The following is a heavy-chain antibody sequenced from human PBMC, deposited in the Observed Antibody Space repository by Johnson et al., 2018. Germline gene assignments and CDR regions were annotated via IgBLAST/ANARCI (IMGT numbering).Heavy chain of an antibody. CDR1: GFTFSSYG. CDR2: ISYDGSNK. Sequence: QVQLVESGGGVVQPGRSLRLSCAASGFTFSSYGMHWVRQAPGKGLEWVAVISYDGSNKYYADSVKGRFTISRDNSKNTLYLQMNSLRAEDTAVYYCAKRLPTTVTTEDYYGMDVWGQGTTVTVSS. D-gene: IGHD4-17*01. V-gene: IGHV3-30*18. J-gene: IGHJ6*02. CDR3: AKRLPTTVTTEDYYGMDV.